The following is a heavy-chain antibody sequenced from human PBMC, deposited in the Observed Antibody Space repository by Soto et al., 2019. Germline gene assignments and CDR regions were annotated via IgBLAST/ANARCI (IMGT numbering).Heavy chain of an antibody. CDR2: IYYSGST. Sequence: SETLSLTCTVSGGSISSGDYYWSWIRQPPGKGLEWIGYIYYSGSTYYNPSLKSRVTISVDTSKNQFSLKLSSVTAADTAVYYCARAILGYCSGGSCSPGFYYYYGMDVWGQGTTVTVSS. D-gene: IGHD2-15*01. CDR3: ARAILGYCSGGSCSPGFYYYYGMDV. V-gene: IGHV4-30-4*01. J-gene: IGHJ6*02. CDR1: GGSISSGDYY.